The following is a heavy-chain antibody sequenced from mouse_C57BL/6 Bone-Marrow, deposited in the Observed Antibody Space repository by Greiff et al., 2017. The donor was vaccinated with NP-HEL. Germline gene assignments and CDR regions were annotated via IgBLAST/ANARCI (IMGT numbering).Heavy chain of an antibody. J-gene: IGHJ3*01. V-gene: IGHV14-4*01. CDR1: GFNINDDY. CDR2: IDPENGDT. Sequence: VQLQQSGAELVRPGASVKLSCTASGFNINDDYMHWVKQRPEQGLEWIGWIDPENGDTEYASKFQGKATITADTSSNTAYLQLSSLTSEDTAVYYCKGERGPSWFAYWGQGTLVTVSA. D-gene: IGHD3-3*01. CDR3: KGERGPSWFAY.